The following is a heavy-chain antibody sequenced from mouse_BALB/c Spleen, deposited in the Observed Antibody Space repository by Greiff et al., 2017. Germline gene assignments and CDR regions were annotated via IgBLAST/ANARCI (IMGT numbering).Heavy chain of an antibody. V-gene: IGHV1-5*01. Sequence: EVQLQQSGTVLARPGASVKMSCKASGYTFTSYWMHWVKQRPGQGLEWIGAIYPGNSDTSYNQKFKGKAKLTAVTSTSTAYMELSSLTNEDSAVYYCTRQYGKYVWYFDVWGAGTTVTVSS. CDR3: TRQYGKYVWYFDV. CDR2: IYPGNSDT. D-gene: IGHD2-10*02. CDR1: GYTFTSYW. J-gene: IGHJ1*01.